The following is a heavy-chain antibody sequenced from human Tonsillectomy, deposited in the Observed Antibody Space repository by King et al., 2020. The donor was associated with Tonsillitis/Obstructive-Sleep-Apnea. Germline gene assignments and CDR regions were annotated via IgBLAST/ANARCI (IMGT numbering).Heavy chain of an antibody. V-gene: IGHV3-33*01. D-gene: IGHD2-2*01. CDR2: IWYDGSNK. Sequence: VQLVESGGGVVQPGRSLRLSCAASGFTFSSYGMHWVRQAPGKGLEWVAVIWYDGSNKYYADSVKGRFTISRDNSRNTRYLQMNSLRAEDTAVYYCARGDCSSTSGFHADYWGQGPLVTVSS. J-gene: IGHJ4*02. CDR3: ARGDCSSTSGFHADY. CDR1: GFTFSSYG.